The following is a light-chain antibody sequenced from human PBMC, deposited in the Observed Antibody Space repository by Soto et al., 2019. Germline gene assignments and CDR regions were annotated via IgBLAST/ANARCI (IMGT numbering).Light chain of an antibody. V-gene: IGLV2-14*01. CDR2: DVS. CDR1: SSDVGGYKH. Sequence: QSALTQPASVSGSPGQSISISCTGTSSDVGGYKHVSWYQQHPDKAPKLIIYDVSSRPSGVSYRFSGSKSGNTASLTISGXQAEDEADYYCSSYTSISLYVFGTGTKVTVL. CDR3: SSYTSISLYV. J-gene: IGLJ1*01.